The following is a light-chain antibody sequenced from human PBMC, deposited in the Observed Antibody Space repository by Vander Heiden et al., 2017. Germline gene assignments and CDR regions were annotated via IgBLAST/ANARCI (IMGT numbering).Light chain of an antibody. CDR3: QQL. J-gene: IGKJ5*01. V-gene: IGKV1-13*02. Sequence: AIQLTQSPSSLSASVGDRVTITCRASQGISSAVAWYQQKPGKAPKLLIYDASSLESGVPSRFSGSGSGTDFTLTISSLQPEDWATDYCQQLFGQGTRLEIK. CDR1: QGISSA. CDR2: DAS.